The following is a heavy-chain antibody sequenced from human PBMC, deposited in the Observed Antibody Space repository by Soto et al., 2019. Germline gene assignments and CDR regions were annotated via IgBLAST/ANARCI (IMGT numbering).Heavy chain of an antibody. CDR2: ISSNGGST. Sequence: GGSLRLSCSASGFTFSSYAMHWVRQAPGKGLEYVSAISSNGGSTYYADSVKGRFTISRDNSKNTLYLQMSSLRAEDTAVYYCVVSGSGIIVAIDLWGQGTMVTVSS. J-gene: IGHJ3*01. CDR3: VVSGSGIIVAIDL. CDR1: GFTFSSYA. D-gene: IGHD3-10*01. V-gene: IGHV3-64D*06.